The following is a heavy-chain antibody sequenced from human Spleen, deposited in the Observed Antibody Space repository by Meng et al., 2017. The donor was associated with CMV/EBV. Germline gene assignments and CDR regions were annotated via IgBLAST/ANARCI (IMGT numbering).Heavy chain of an antibody. CDR2: IIPILGIA. V-gene: IGHV1-69*10. Sequence: SVKVSCKASGYTFTDYYMHWVRQAPGQGLEWMGGIIPILGIANYAQKFQGRVTITADKSTSTAYMELSSLRSEDTAVYYCAEGGTGTYLQYDAFDIWGQGTMVTVSS. CDR3: AEGGTGTYLQYDAFDI. J-gene: IGHJ3*02. D-gene: IGHD1-1*01. CDR1: GYTFTDYY.